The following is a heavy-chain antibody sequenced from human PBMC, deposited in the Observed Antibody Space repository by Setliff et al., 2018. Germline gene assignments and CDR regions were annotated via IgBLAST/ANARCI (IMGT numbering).Heavy chain of an antibody. CDR2: IYHSGTT. D-gene: IGHD3-10*01. J-gene: IGHJ4*02. CDR1: GGSITTSSYS. V-gene: IGHV4-39*07. Sequence: KTSETLSLTCTVSGGSITTSSYSWGWIRQPPGKGLEWIGNIYHSGTTYYNPSLKSRVTISVDTSKNQFSLNLTSVTAADTAMYYCARIGVAGGYYFDYWGQGTLVTVSS. CDR3: ARIGVAGGYYFDY.